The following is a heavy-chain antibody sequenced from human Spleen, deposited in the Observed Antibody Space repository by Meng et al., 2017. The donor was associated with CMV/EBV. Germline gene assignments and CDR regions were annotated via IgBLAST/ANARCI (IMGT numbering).Heavy chain of an antibody. CDR1: GFTFSSYG. CDR3: ASGYRGYDLVPAV. V-gene: IGHV3-21*01. Sequence: ETLSLTCAASGFTFSSYGMNWVRQAPGKGLEWVSSISTTSSYIYHADSVKGRFTISRDNAKNSLYLQMNSLRAEDTAVYYCASGYRGYDLVPAVWGQGTTVTVSS. D-gene: IGHD5-12*01. CDR2: ISTTSSYI. J-gene: IGHJ6*02.